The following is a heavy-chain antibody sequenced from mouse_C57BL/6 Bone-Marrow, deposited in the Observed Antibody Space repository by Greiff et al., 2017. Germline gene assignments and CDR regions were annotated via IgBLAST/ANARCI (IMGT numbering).Heavy chain of an antibody. V-gene: IGHV14-3*01. D-gene: IGHD4-1*01. J-gene: IGHJ2*01. CDR2: IDPANGNT. Sequence: VQLQQSVAELVRPGASVKLSCTASGFNIKNTYMPWVKQRPEQGLEWIGRIDPANGNTKYAPKFQGKATITADTSSNTAYLQLSSLTSEDTAIYYCARGHWEDYWGQGTTLTVSS. CDR3: ARGHWEDY. CDR1: GFNIKNTY.